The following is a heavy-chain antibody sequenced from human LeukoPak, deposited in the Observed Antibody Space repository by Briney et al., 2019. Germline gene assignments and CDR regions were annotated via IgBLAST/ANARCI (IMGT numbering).Heavy chain of an antibody. CDR2: ISAYSGNT. V-gene: IGHV1-18*01. D-gene: IGHD3-9*01. CDR1: GYTFISYG. CDR3: ARDLYDILTEEYFDY. J-gene: IGHJ4*02. Sequence: ASVRVSCKAFGYTFISYGISWVRQAPGQGLEWMGWISAYSGNTKYAQKFQGRVTMTIDKSTSTAYMELRSLRSDDTAVYYCARDLYDILTEEYFDYWGQGTLVTVSS.